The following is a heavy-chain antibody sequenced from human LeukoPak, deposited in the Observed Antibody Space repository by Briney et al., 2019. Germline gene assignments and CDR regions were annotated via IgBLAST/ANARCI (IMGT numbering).Heavy chain of an antibody. Sequence: GASVKVSCKASGYTFTSYYMHWVRQAPGQGLEWMGIINPSGGSTSYAQKFQGRVTMTRDMSTSTVYMELSILRSEDTAVYYCARGLTYYDFWSGFDPWGQGTLVTVSS. CDR3: ARGLTYYDFWSGFDP. D-gene: IGHD3-3*01. CDR2: INPSGGST. CDR1: GYTFTSYY. V-gene: IGHV1-46*01. J-gene: IGHJ5*02.